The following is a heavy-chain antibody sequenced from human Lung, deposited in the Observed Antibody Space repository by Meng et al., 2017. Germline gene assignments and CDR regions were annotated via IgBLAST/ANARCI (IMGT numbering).Heavy chain of an antibody. D-gene: IGHD4-11*01. J-gene: IGHJ4*02. CDR1: GGSFIDYY. Sequence: QVQLQQVGAGLLKPPEPLSLTCVVSGGSFIDYYWSWIRQPPGKGLEWIGDINHSGSTNYNPSLESRATISVDTSQNNLSLKLSSVTAAASAVYYCARGPTTMAHDFDYWGQGTLVTVSS. V-gene: IGHV4-34*01. CDR3: ARGPTTMAHDFDY. CDR2: INHSGST.